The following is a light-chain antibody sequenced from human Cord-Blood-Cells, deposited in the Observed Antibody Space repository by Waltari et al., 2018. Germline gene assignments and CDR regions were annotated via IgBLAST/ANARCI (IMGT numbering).Light chain of an antibody. CDR2: AAS. CDR3: QQSYSTPGLT. Sequence: DIQMTQSPSSLDASVGDRVTITCRASQSISSYLNWYQQKPGKAPKLLIYAASSLQSGVPSRFSGSGSGTDFTLTISSLQPEDFATYYCQQSYSTPGLTFGGGTKVEIK. CDR1: QSISSY. V-gene: IGKV1-39*01. J-gene: IGKJ4*01.